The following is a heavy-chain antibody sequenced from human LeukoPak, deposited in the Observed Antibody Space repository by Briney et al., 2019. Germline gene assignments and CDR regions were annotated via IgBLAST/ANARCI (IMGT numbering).Heavy chain of an antibody. CDR1: GGTFSSYA. V-gene: IGHV1-69*05. D-gene: IGHD2-2*01. Sequence: SVKVSCKASGGTFSSYAISWVRQAPGQGLEWMGGIIPIFGTANYAQKFQGRVTITTDESTSTAYTELSSLRSEDTAVYYCARGGADCSSTSCPYYFDYWGQGTLVTVSS. J-gene: IGHJ4*02. CDR3: ARGGADCSSTSCPYYFDY. CDR2: IIPIFGTA.